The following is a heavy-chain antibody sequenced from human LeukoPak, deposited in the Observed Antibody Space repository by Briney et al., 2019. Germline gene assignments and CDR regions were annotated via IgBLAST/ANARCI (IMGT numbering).Heavy chain of an antibody. CDR3: AKCQAVSQHSSPIDY. Sequence: QPGGSLRLSCAASGFTFSSYGMHWVRQAPGKGLEWVAVISYDGSNKYYADSVKGRFTISRDNSKNTLYLQMNSLRAEDTAVYYCAKCQAVSQHSSPIDYWGQGTLVTVSS. J-gene: IGHJ4*02. CDR2: ISYDGSNK. V-gene: IGHV3-30*18. D-gene: IGHD3-22*01. CDR1: GFTFSSYG.